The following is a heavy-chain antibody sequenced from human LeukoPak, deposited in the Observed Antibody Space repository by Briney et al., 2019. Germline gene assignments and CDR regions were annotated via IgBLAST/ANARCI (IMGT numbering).Heavy chain of an antibody. D-gene: IGHD3-10*01. CDR3: ARIKYSYGIDY. CDR2: IKQDGSEK. Sequence: GGSLRLSCAASGFTSSSYWMSWVRQAPGKGLEWVANIKQDGSEKFYVDSVKGRFTISRVKAKNSLYLQMNSLRAEDTAVYYCARIKYSYGIDYWGQGTLVTVSS. V-gene: IGHV3-7*01. CDR1: GFTSSSYW. J-gene: IGHJ4*02.